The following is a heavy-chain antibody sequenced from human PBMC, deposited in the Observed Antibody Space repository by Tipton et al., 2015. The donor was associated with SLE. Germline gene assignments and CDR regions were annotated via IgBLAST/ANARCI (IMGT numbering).Heavy chain of an antibody. J-gene: IGHJ4*02. D-gene: IGHD4-17*01. CDR1: GFSLSTYD. CDR3: AKSACGDYAPWYFDY. Sequence: SLRLSCAASGFSLSTYDMHWVRQAPGKGLEWVAFIRFDGDIVHYADSVKGRITISRDNSKNTVYLQMNSLRPEDTAVYYCAKSACGDYAPWYFDYWDQGTLVTVSS. V-gene: IGHV3-30*02. CDR2: IRFDGDIV.